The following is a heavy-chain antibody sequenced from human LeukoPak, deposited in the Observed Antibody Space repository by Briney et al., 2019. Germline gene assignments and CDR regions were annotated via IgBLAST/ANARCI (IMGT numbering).Heavy chain of an antibody. Sequence: ASVKVSCKASGYTFTSYGISWVRQAPGQGLEWMGWISAYNGNTNYAQKLQGRVTMTTDTSTSTAYMELRSLRSDDTAVYYCARVLGRYCSGGSCYSGAGWFDPWGQGTLVTVSS. D-gene: IGHD2-15*01. V-gene: IGHV1-18*01. CDR2: ISAYNGNT. CDR3: ARVLGRYCSGGSCYSGAGWFDP. CDR1: GYTFTSYG. J-gene: IGHJ5*02.